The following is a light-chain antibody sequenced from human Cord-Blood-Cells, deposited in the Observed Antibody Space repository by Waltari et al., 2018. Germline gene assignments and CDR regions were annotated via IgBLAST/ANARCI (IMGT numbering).Light chain of an antibody. CDR3: QQYGSSPQT. CDR2: GAS. CDR1: QSVSSSY. V-gene: IGKV3-20*01. Sequence: EIVLTQSPGTLSLSPGERATLSCRASQSVSSSYLAWYQQKPGQAPRLLIYGASSRATSIPDRFSGSGSWTDFTRTISRRETEDLSVYYCQQYGSSPQTFGQVTKLEIK. J-gene: IGKJ2*01.